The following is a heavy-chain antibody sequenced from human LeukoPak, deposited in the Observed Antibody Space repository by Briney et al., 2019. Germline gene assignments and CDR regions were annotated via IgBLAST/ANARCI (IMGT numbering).Heavy chain of an antibody. J-gene: IGHJ3*02. Sequence: ASVKVSCKASGFTFTSSAMQWVRQARGQRLEWIGWIVVGSGNTNYAQKFQERVTITRDMSTSTAYMELSSLRSEDTAVYYCAAMLAGGSPTSGDAFDIWGQGTMVTVSS. CDR1: GFTFTSSA. CDR3: AAMLAGGSPTSGDAFDI. D-gene: IGHD1-26*01. V-gene: IGHV1-58*02. CDR2: IVVGSGNT.